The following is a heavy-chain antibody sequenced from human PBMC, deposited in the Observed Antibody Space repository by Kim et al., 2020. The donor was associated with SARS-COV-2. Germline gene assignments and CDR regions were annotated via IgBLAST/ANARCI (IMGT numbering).Heavy chain of an antibody. J-gene: IGHJ4*02. Sequence: YAQKFQGRVTMTRDTSTSTVYMELSSLRSEDTAVYYCAARAVAGNLVLDYWGQGTLVTVSS. D-gene: IGHD6-19*01. CDR3: AARAVAGNLVLDY. V-gene: IGHV1-46*01.